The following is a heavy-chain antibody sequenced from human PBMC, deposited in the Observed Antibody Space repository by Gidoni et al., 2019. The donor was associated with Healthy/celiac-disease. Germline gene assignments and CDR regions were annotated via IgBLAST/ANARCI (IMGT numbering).Heavy chain of an antibody. V-gene: IGHV3-23*01. CDR2: ISGSGGST. CDR1: GFPFSSYA. D-gene: IGHD6-19*01. Sequence: EVQLLESGGGLVQPGGSLRLSCAASGFPFSSYAMSWVRHAPGKGLEWVSAISGSGGSTYYADSVKGRFTISRDNSKNTLYLQMNSLRAEDTAVYYCAKGSGVQRRTLDYWGQGTLVTVSS. CDR3: AKGSGVQRRTLDY. J-gene: IGHJ4*02.